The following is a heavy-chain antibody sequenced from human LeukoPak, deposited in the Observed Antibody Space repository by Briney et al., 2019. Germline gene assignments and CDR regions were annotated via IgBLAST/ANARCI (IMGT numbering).Heavy chain of an antibody. J-gene: IGHJ4*02. D-gene: IGHD3-22*01. Sequence: GGSLRLSCAVSGFTFSSYSMNWVRQAPGKGLEWVSSISSSSSYIYYADSVKGRFTISRDNAKNSLYLQMNSLRAEDTAVYYCATEGRYYYDSSGTDYWGQGTLVTVSS. V-gene: IGHV3-21*04. CDR1: GFTFSSYS. CDR2: ISSSSSYI. CDR3: ATEGRYYYDSSGTDY.